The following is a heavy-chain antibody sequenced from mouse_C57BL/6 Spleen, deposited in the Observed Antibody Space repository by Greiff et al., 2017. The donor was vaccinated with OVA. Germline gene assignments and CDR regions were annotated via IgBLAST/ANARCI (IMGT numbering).Heavy chain of an antibody. CDR3: GRGGTERKDY. CDR1: GYTFTRYC. D-gene: IGHD4-1*01. Sequence: QVQLQQPGAELVRPGSSVKLSCKASGYTFTRYCMHWVKQRPIQGLEWIGNIDPSDSDTHYNQTFKDKATLTVDKSSSTAYMQLSSLTSEDSAVYYCGRGGTERKDYWGQGTTLTVSS. CDR2: IDPSDSDT. V-gene: IGHV1-52*01. J-gene: IGHJ2*01.